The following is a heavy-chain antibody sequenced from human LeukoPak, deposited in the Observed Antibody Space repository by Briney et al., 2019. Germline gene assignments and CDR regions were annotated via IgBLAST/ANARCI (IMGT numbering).Heavy chain of an antibody. Sequence: GGSLRLSCAAFGFTFSNAWMSWVRQAPGKGLEWVSGISWNSGSIGYADSVKGRFTISRDNAKNSLYLQMNSLRAEDTAFYYCAREAGYWFDPWGQGTLVTVSS. CDR2: ISWNSGSI. CDR1: GFTFSNAW. CDR3: AREAGYWFDP. J-gene: IGHJ5*02. V-gene: IGHV3-20*04.